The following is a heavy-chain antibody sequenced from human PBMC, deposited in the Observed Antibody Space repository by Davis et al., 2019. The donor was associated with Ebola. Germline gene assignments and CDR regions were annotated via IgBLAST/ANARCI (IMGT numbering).Heavy chain of an antibody. V-gene: IGHV3-30*03. CDR1: GFSLSSYG. Sequence: GESLKISCAASGFSLSSYGVHWVRQAPGEGLEWVAVISYDGRHEYYADSVKGRFTISRDNSKNRLYLQMNSLRVEDTAVYYCARGEGAAVAGIPFDYWGQGTLVTVSS. D-gene: IGHD6-19*01. CDR3: ARGEGAAVAGIPFDY. J-gene: IGHJ4*02. CDR2: ISYDGRHE.